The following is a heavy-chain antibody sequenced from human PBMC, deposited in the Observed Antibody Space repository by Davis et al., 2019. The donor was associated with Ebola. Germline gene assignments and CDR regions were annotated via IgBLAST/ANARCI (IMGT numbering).Heavy chain of an antibody. CDR2: ISYDGNKK. Sequence: GESLKISCVGSGFTFSTYAMHWVRQAPGKGLEWVALISYDGNKKYYEDSVKGRFTVSSANSKNSLYLQKNSLRHDDTAMYYCVTWDYDFWNDFRKSDTEFDPWGQGTLVTVSS. V-gene: IGHV3-30-3*01. J-gene: IGHJ5*02. CDR1: GFTFSTYA. CDR3: VTWDYDFWNDFRKSDTEFDP. D-gene: IGHD3/OR15-3a*01.